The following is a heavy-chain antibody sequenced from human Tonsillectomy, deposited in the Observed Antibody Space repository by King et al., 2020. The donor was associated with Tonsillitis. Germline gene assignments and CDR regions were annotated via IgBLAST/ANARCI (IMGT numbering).Heavy chain of an antibody. Sequence: QLQESGSGLVKPSQTLSLTCAVSGGSISSGDYSWNWIRQRPGKGLEWIGYIYHSGSTYYNPSLKSRVTISLDRSKNQFSLKLSSVTAADTAVYYCARESFYYDTSGGFDLWGRGTLVTVSS. J-gene: IGHJ2*01. CDR2: IYHSGST. D-gene: IGHD3-22*01. CDR3: ARESFYYDTSGGFDL. CDR1: GGSISSGDYS. V-gene: IGHV4-30-2*01.